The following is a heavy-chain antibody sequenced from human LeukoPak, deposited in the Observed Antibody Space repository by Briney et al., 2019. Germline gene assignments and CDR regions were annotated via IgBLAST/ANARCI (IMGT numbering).Heavy chain of an antibody. CDR3: ARGLDLGSRGYYYFDYHYYYMDV. V-gene: IGHV1-18*01. CDR1: GYTFTNYG. D-gene: IGHD3-22*01. Sequence: ASVKVSCKASGYTFTNYGITWVRQAPGQGLEWMGWISADNGDTHYAQKLQGRVAMTTDTSTRTVYMELRSLRHDDTAVYYCARGLDLGSRGYYYFDYHYYYMDVWGKGTTVAVSS. CDR2: ISADNGDT. J-gene: IGHJ6*03.